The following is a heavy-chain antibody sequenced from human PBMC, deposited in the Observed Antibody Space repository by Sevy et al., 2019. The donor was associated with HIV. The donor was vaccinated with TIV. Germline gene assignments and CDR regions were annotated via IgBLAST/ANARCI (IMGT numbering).Heavy chain of an antibody. D-gene: IGHD6-19*01. CDR3: ARAPADYSTGWSAD. V-gene: IGHV3-74*01. J-gene: IGHJ4*02. Sequence: GGSQRLSCAVSGFTFSNYWMHWVRQAPGKGLLLVSRINPYRNSVTYAESVRGRFTISRDNAKNTLYLQMSSLRADDTAIYYCARAPADYSTGWSADWGQGTLVTVSS. CDR1: GFTFSNYW. CDR2: INPYRNSV.